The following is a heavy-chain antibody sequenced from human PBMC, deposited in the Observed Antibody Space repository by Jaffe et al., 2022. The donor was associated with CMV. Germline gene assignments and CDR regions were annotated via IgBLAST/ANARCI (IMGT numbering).Heavy chain of an antibody. CDR3: ARVGCGGDCRPFDAFDI. Sequence: QVQLVQSGAEVKKPGASVKVSCKASGYTFTGYYMHWVRQAPGQGLEWMGWINPNSGGTNYAQKFQGRVTMTRDTSISTAYMELSRLRSDDTAVYYCARVGCGGDCRPFDAFDIWGQGTMVTVSS. CDR1: GYTFTGYY. J-gene: IGHJ3*02. V-gene: IGHV1-2*02. D-gene: IGHD2-21*02. CDR2: INPNSGGT.